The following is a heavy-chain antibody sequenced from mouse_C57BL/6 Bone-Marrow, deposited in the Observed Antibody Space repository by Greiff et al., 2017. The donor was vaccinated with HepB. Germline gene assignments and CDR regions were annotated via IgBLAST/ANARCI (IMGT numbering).Heavy chain of an antibody. CDR3: ARFLFTTVPWYFDV. CDR2: IRNKANGYTT. V-gene: IGHV7-3*01. CDR1: GFTFTDYY. Sequence: DVKLVESGGGLVQPGGSLSLSCAASGFTFTDYYMSWVRQPPGKALEWLGFIRNKANGYTTEYSASVKGRFTISRDNSQSILYLQMNALRAEDSATYYCARFLFTTVPWYFDVWGTGTTVTVSS. J-gene: IGHJ1*03. D-gene: IGHD1-1*01.